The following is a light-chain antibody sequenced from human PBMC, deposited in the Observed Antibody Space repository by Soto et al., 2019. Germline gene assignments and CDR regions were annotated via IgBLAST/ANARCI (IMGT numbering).Light chain of an antibody. Sequence: EIVLTQSPATLSLSPGDRATLSCRASESLGKTLAWYQQKPGQAPRILIYDVFKRVTGIPARFSGSGSGTDFSLTISSLEPEDFAVYYCQQRNTWPLTFGGGTKVEIK. CDR2: DVF. CDR3: QQRNTWPLT. J-gene: IGKJ4*01. CDR1: ESLGKT. V-gene: IGKV3-11*01.